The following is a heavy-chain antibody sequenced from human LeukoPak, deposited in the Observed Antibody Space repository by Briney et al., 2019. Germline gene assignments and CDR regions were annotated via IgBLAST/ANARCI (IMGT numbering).Heavy chain of an antibody. D-gene: IGHD6-13*01. CDR1: GGSISSGGCY. CDR3: ARGGGYIATAGTAFDY. J-gene: IGHJ4*02. CDR2: IYYSGST. V-gene: IGHV4-31*03. Sequence: PSETLLLNCSISGGSISSGGCYWSWIRQHPGKGLEWLGYIYYSGSTCYNPSLKSRVTISVDTSKQQSSLQLSSVAPEDTAVYYCARGGGYIATAGTAFDYWGQGTLFTVSS.